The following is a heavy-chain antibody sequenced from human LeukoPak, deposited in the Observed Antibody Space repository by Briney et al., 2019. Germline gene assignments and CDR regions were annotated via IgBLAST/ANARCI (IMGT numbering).Heavy chain of an antibody. CDR3: ARDVGEYQILGFDY. CDR1: GFTFSNYG. J-gene: IGHJ4*02. Sequence: GGSLRLSCAASGFTFSNYGMHWVRQAPGKGLEWVAVISYDGSNKYYADSVKGRFTISRDNAKNTLYLQMNSLRAEDTAIYYCARDVGEYQILGFDYWGQGTLVTVSS. V-gene: IGHV3-30*03. D-gene: IGHD3-10*01. CDR2: ISYDGSNK.